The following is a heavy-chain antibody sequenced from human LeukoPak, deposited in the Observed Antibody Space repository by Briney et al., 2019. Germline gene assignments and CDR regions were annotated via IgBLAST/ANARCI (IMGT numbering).Heavy chain of an antibody. CDR1: GGSISSYY. V-gene: IGHV4-4*07. D-gene: IGHD5-12*01. J-gene: IGHJ4*02. CDR2: IYTSGST. Sequence: PSETLSLTCTVSGGSISSYYWSWIRQPAGKGLEWIGRIYTSGSTNYNLSLKSRVTMSVDTSKNQFSLKLSSVTAADTAVYYCARAGSRGLTHENFDYWGQGTLVTVSS. CDR3: ARAGSRGLTHENFDY.